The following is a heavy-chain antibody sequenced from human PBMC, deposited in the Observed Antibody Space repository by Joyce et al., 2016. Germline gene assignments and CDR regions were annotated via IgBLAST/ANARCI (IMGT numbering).Heavy chain of an antibody. CDR2: MNPNSGNT. V-gene: IGHV1-8*03. Sequence: QVQLVQSGAEVKKPGASVKVSCKASGYTFTSYDINWVRPATGQGLEWMGWMNPNSGNTGYAQKFQGRVTIKRNTSISTAYMELSSLRSEDSVVYYCARAWTGSWYYYYNMDVWGKGTTVTVSS. CDR1: GYTFTSYD. CDR3: ARAWTGSWYYYYNMDV. D-gene: IGHD6-13*01. J-gene: IGHJ6*03.